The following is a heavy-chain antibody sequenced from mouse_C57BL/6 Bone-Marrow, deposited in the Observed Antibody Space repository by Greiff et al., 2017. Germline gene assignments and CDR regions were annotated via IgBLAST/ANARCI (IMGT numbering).Heavy chain of an antibody. J-gene: IGHJ4*01. D-gene: IGHD1-1*01. V-gene: IGHV1-26*01. CDR2: INPNNGGT. CDR3: ARPGYYYGSRGDAMDY. CDR1: GYTFTDYY. Sequence: EVQLQQSGPELVKPGASVKISCKASGYTFTDYYMNWVKQSHGKSLEWIGDINPNNGGTSYNQKFKGKATLTVDKSSSTAYMELRSLTSEDSAVYYCARPGYYYGSRGDAMDYWGQGTSVTVSS.